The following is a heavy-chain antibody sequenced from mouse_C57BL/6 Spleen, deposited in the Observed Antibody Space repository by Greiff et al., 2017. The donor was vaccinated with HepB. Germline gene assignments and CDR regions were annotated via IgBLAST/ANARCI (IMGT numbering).Heavy chain of an antibody. Sequence: VKLVESGAELARPGASVKLSCKASGYTFTSYGISWVKQRTGQGLEWIGEIYPRSGNTYYNEKFKGKATLTADKSSSTAYMELRSLTSEDSAVYFCASGYGSSYLSWFAYWGQGTLVTVSA. CDR1: GYTFTSYG. J-gene: IGHJ3*01. V-gene: IGHV1-81*01. CDR2: IYPRSGNT. CDR3: ASGYGSSYLSWFAY. D-gene: IGHD1-1*01.